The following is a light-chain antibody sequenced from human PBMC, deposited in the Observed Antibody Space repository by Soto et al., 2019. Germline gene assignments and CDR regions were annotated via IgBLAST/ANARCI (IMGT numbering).Light chain of an antibody. Sequence: DIHMTPSPSSLSASVVDRVTITCRASQSISSYLNWYQQEPGKAPKLLIYAASSLQSGVPSRFSGSGSGTDFTLTISSLQPEDFATYYCQQSYSTPRTFGQGTKVDIK. CDR2: AAS. CDR1: QSISSY. J-gene: IGKJ1*01. V-gene: IGKV1-39*01. CDR3: QQSYSTPRT.